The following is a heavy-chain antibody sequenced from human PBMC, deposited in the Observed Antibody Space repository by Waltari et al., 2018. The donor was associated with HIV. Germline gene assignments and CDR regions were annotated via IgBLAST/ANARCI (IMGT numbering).Heavy chain of an antibody. CDR2: IYPGDSDT. J-gene: IGHJ4*02. D-gene: IGHD3-10*01. CDR3: ARLGSYGSGSRPFFFDY. CDR1: GYSCTRYW. Sequence: EVQLVQPGEEGKKPGEAGKMSGQGAGYSCTRYWLGWVPQMPGKGLEWMGIIYPGDSDTKYSPSFQGQVTISADKSITTAYLHWRSLEALDSAIYYCARLGSYGSGSRPFFFDYWGQGTLVTVSS. V-gene: IGHV5-51*03.